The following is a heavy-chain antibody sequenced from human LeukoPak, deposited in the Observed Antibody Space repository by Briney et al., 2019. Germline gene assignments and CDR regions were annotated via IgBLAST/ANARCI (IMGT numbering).Heavy chain of an antibody. J-gene: IGHJ4*02. Sequence: PSETLSLTCTVSGGSISSSSYYWGWIRQPPGKGLEWIGSIYYSGSTYYNPSLKSRVTISVDTSKNQFSLKLSSVTAADTAVYYCARVPMAGEIDYWGQGTLVTVSS. D-gene: IGHD3-16*01. CDR1: GGSISSSSYY. V-gene: IGHV4-39*07. CDR2: IYYSGST. CDR3: ARVPMAGEIDY.